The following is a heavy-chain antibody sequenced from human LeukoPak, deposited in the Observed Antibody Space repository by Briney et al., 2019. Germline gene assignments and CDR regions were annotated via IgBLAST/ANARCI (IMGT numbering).Heavy chain of an antibody. CDR2: ISSSSSYI. CDR1: GFTFSSYS. V-gene: IGHV3-21*01. CDR3: ARDTYGDPYYYYGMDV. Sequence: GGSLRLSCAASGFTFSSYSMNWVRQAPGKGLEWVSSISSSSSYIYYADSVKGRFTISRDNAKNSLYLQMNSLRAEDTAVYYCARDTYGDPYYYYGMDVWGQGTTVTVSS. D-gene: IGHD4-17*01. J-gene: IGHJ6*02.